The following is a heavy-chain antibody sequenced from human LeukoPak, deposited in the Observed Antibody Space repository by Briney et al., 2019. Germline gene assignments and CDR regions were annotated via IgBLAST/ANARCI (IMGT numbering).Heavy chain of an antibody. D-gene: IGHD6-13*01. CDR2: ISPYSDNT. V-gene: IGHV1-18*03. J-gene: IGHJ4*02. CDR3: ARGGPFSIAAARVYYFDY. CDR1: DYTFTSYG. Sequence: GASVKVSCKASDYTFTSYGISWVRQAPGQGLEWMGWISPYSDNTNYAQNLQGRVTMTTDTSTSTAYMELRSLTSDDMAMYYCARGGPFSIAAARVYYFDYWGQGTLVTVSS.